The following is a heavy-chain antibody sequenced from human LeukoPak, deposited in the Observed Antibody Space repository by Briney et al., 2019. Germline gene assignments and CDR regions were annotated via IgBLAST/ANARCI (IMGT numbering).Heavy chain of an antibody. Sequence: ASVKVSCKASGYTFAGYYMHWVRQAPGQGLEWMGWINPNSGGTNYAQKFQGRVTMTRDTSISTAYMELSRLRSDDTAVYYCARGASGVYTVTTSWFDPWGQGTLVTVSS. CDR3: ARGASGVYTVTTSWFDP. D-gene: IGHD4-17*01. CDR2: INPNSGGT. J-gene: IGHJ5*02. CDR1: GYTFAGYY. V-gene: IGHV1-2*02.